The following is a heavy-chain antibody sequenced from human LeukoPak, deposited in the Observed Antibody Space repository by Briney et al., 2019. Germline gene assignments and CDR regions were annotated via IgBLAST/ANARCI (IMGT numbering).Heavy chain of an antibody. CDR1: GFSFSTHS. J-gene: IGHJ4*02. CDR3: ARGGIPHYSDNTGYFFGQF. V-gene: IGHV3-48*04. CDR2: ISISGSSR. Sequence: PGGSLRLSCAASGFSFSTHSMTWVRLAPRKGLEWLSFISISGSSRHYADSVKGRFTISRDNAENSVYLQMNSLRTEDTAVYYCARGGIPHYSDNTGYFFGQFWGQGTRVTVSS. D-gene: IGHD3-22*01.